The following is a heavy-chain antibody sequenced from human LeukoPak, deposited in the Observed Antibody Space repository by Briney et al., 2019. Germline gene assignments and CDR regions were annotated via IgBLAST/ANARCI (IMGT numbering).Heavy chain of an antibody. D-gene: IGHD3-22*01. CDR3: TKTCCYGSSVYYRH. CDR2: FCWNSGSR. J-gene: IGHJ4*02. V-gene: IGHV3-9*01. CDR1: VFTFCRYS. Sequence: GGSLRLSCAVSVFTFCRYSTNWVRHAPGKGVEWVSGFCWNSGSRGYAVSVRGRFTIPRDGAKNSLSVQMNSVRAEDTPLYYFTKTCCYGSSVYYRHWGQGTLVTVS.